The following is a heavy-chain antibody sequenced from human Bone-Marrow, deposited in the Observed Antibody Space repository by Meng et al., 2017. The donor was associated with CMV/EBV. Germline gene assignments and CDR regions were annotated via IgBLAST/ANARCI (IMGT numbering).Heavy chain of an antibody. J-gene: IGHJ5*02. CDR2: IYTSGIT. V-gene: IGHV4-4*07. CDR3: ARGPLLGIAVAGSWFDP. Sequence: VLLPGADPRCADPSGLTPITVIVSVGSIRTYYWICVRHHAGKGLEWIGRIYTSGITNYNPSLKSRVTMSVDTSKNQFSLKLSYVTAADTAVYYCARGPLLGIAVAGSWFDPWGQGTLVTVSS. CDR1: VGSIRTYY. D-gene: IGHD6-19*01.